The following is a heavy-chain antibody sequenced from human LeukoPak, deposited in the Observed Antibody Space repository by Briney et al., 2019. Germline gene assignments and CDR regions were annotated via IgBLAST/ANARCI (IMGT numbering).Heavy chain of an antibody. D-gene: IGHD6-6*01. J-gene: IGHJ4*02. CDR3: ARDVYSSSSIDVFDY. V-gene: IGHV1-3*01. CDR2: SNAGNGNT. Sequence: GASVKVSCKASGYTFTSYAMHWVRQAPGQRLEWMGWSNAGNGNTKYSQKFQGRVTITRDTSASTAYMELSSLRSEDTAVYYCARDVYSSSSIDVFDYWGQGTLVTVSS. CDR1: GYTFTSYA.